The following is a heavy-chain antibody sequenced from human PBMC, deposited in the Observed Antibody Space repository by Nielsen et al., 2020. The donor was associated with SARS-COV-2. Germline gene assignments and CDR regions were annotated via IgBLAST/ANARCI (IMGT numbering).Heavy chain of an antibody. V-gene: IGHV3-74*01. Sequence: GGSLRLSCAASAFTFSTYWMHWVRQAPGKGLVWVSRINGDGSSTSYADSVKGRFTISRDNAKNTLYLQMNSLRAEDTAVYYCGRELGIPWGQGTLVTVSS. CDR1: AFTFSTYW. CDR2: INGDGSST. CDR3: GRELGIP. D-gene: IGHD7-27*01. J-gene: IGHJ5*02.